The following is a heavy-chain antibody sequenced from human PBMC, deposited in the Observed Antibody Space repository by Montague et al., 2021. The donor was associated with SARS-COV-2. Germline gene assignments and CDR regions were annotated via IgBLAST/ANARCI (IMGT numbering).Heavy chain of an antibody. D-gene: IGHD2-21*01. J-gene: IGHJ4*02. CDR2: LHHSGST. V-gene: IGHV4-59*11. CDR3: ASGCGGCALDY. CDR1: GGSISSHY. Sequence: SETLSLTCTVSGGSISSHYWSWIRQPPGTGLEFVGYLHHSGSTSYNFSHRSRVTISLATSKNQFSLQLSSMTAADTAVYYCASGCGGCALDYWGQGTLVTVSS.